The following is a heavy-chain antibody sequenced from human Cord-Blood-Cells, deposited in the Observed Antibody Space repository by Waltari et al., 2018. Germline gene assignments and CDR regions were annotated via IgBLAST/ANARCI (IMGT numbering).Heavy chain of an antibody. CDR1: GYTFTGYY. CDR3: ARELDIVVVPAANWFDP. J-gene: IGHJ5*02. Sequence: QVQLVQSGAEVKKPGASVKVSCKASGYTFTGYYMHWVRQAPGQGLEWMGWINPNSGGTNYAQKFQGRGTMTRDTSISTAYMELSRLRSDDTAVYYCARELDIVVVPAANWFDPWGQGTLVTVSS. D-gene: IGHD2-2*03. CDR2: INPNSGGT. V-gene: IGHV1-2*02.